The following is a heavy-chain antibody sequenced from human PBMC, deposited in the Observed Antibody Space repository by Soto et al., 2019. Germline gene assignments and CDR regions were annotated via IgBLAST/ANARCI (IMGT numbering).Heavy chain of an antibody. D-gene: IGHD3-22*01. CDR3: SLGPTYFDTKEYHQEWLDH. V-gene: IGHV1-69*13. CDR1: GGTLRSYA. Sequence: SVNVSCKASGGTLRSYAISWLRQAPGQGLEWMGGIIPMFDTSNYAQKFHGRLTISADASRTTTYMDLTRLGSEDTAVYLCSLGPTYFDTKEYHQEWLDHLGKGTMVTVSS. J-gene: IGHJ5*01. CDR2: IIPMFDTS.